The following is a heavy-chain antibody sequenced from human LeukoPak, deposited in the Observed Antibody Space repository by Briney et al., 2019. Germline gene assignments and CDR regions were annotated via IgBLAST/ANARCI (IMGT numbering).Heavy chain of an antibody. V-gene: IGHV1-8*01. CDR2: VNPNSGNT. Sequence: ASVKVSCKASGYTCTSYDINWVRQATGQGLEWMGWVNPNSGNTGYAQKFQGRVTITRDTSASTAYMELSSLRSEDTAVYYCARSLRFLEWLFFDYWGQGTLVTVSS. CDR3: ARSLRFLEWLFFDY. J-gene: IGHJ4*02. CDR1: GYTCTSYD. D-gene: IGHD3-3*01.